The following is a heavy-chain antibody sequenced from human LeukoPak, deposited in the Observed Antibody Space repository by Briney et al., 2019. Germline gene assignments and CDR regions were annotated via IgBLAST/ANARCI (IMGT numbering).Heavy chain of an antibody. CDR2: ISGSGGST. D-gene: IGHD2-2*01. CDR1: GFTFSSYA. CDR3: AKDHCSSTSCYVDY. Sequence: GGSLRLSCAASGFTFSSYAMSWVRQAPGKGLEWVSAISGSGGSTYYAGSVKGRFTISRDNSKNTLYLQMNSLRAEDTAVYYCAKDHCSSTSCYVDYWGQGTLVTVSS. V-gene: IGHV3-23*01. J-gene: IGHJ4*02.